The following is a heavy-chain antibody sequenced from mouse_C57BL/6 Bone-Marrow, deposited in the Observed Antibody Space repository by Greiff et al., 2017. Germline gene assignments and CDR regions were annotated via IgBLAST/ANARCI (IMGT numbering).Heavy chain of an antibody. CDR1: GYTFTDYE. J-gene: IGHJ3*01. Sequence: QVTLKVSGAELVRPGASVTLSCKASGYTFTDYEMHWVKQTPVHGLEWIGAIDPETGGTAYNQTFKGKAILTADKSSSPAYMELRSLTSEDSAVYYCTREGIYYDYDGGGPAWFAYWGQGTLVTVSA. CDR3: TREGIYYDYDGGGPAWFAY. V-gene: IGHV1-15*01. CDR2: IDPETGGT. D-gene: IGHD2-4*01.